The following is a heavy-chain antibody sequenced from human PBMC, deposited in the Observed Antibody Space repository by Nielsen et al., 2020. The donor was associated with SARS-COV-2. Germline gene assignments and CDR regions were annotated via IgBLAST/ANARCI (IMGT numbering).Heavy chain of an antibody. J-gene: IGHJ6*03. Sequence: ASVKVSCKASGYTFTSYYMHWVRQAPGQGLEWMGIINPSGGSTSYAQKFQGRVTMTRDTSTSTVYMELSSLRSEDTAMYYCARAGGYCSSTSCYYYYYYYMDVWGKGTTVTVSS. D-gene: IGHD2-2*01. CDR3: ARAGGYCSSTSCYYYYYYYMDV. V-gene: IGHV1-46*01. CDR1: GYTFTSYY. CDR2: INPSGGST.